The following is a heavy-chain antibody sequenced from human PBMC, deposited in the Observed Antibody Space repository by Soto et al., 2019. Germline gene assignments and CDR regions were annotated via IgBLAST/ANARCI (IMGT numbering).Heavy chain of an antibody. CDR3: AKRWIQLWLINQWLFDY. J-gene: IGHJ4*02. CDR2: ISGSGGST. CDR1: GFTFSSYA. D-gene: IGHD5-18*01. Sequence: GGSLRLSCAASGFTFSSYAMSWVRQAPGKGLEWVSAISGSGGSTYYADSVKGRFTISRDNSKNTLYLQMNSLRAEDTAVYYCAKRWIQLWLINQWLFDYWGQGTLVTVSS. V-gene: IGHV3-23*01.